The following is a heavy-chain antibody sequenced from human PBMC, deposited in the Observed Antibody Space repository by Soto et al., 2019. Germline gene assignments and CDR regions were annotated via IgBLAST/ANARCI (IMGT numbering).Heavy chain of an antibody. Sequence: QVQLVQSGAEMKKPGSSVKVSCQSSGGTFNTYAMNWVRQAPGQGTEWMGDISPMFGAANYAPKFQGRVTITADESTGTSYMQWSSLTSEDTALYFCAREVQVHTPAFVYWGQGTLVTVSS. CDR2: ISPMFGAA. V-gene: IGHV1-69*19. D-gene: IGHD3-10*01. CDR3: AREVQVHTPAFVY. CDR1: GGTFNTYA. J-gene: IGHJ4*02.